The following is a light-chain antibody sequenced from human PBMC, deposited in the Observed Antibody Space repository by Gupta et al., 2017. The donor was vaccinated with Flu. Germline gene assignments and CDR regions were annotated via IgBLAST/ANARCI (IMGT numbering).Light chain of an antibody. J-gene: IGKJ1*01. CDR3: QQYDSFPWT. Sequence: GDRVTITCRASQSISSWLAWYQQKPGEAPRVVIYKASNLESGVPSRFSGSGSGTEFTLTISSLQPDDFATYYCQQYDSFPWTFGQGTKVEI. CDR1: QSISSW. CDR2: KAS. V-gene: IGKV1-5*03.